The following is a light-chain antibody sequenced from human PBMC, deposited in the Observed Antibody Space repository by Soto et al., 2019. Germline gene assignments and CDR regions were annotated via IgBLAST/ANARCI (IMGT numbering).Light chain of an antibody. V-gene: IGLV2-8*01. Sequence: QSVLTQPPSASGSPGHSVTISCAGTSSDVGGYNYVSWYQQHPGKAPKLMIYEVSKRPSGVPDRFSGSKSGNTASLTVSGLQAEDEADYYCSSYADSNNRYVFGTGTKLTVL. CDR2: EVS. CDR3: SSYADSNNRYV. CDR1: SSDVGGYNY. J-gene: IGLJ1*01.